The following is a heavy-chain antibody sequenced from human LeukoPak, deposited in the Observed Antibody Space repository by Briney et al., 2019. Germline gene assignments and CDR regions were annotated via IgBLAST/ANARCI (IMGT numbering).Heavy chain of an antibody. J-gene: IGHJ4*02. CDR1: GFTLTNAW. CDR2: IKSKGGGGTT. D-gene: IGHD3-10*01. CDR3: TTDLPTLGSGEMDY. Sequence: GGSLRLSCAASGFTLTNAWMSWVRQAPGKGLEWVGRIKSKGGGGTTDYAAPVKGRFTISRDDSKNTLYLEMNSLKTEDTAVYYCTTDLPTLGSGEMDYWGQGTLVTVSS. V-gene: IGHV3-15*01.